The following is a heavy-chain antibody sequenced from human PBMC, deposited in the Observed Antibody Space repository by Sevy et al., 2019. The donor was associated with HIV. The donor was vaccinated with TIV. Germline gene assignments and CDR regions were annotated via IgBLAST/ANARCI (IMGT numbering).Heavy chain of an antibody. CDR2: ISYDGSNK. V-gene: IGHV3-30*04. Sequence: GGSLRLSCAASGFTFSSYAMHWVRQAPGKGLEWVAVISYDGSNKYYADSVKGRFTISRDNSKNTLYLQMNSLRAEDTAVYYCARATAAAAHFDYWGQGTLVTVSS. D-gene: IGHD6-13*01. CDR3: ARATAAAAHFDY. CDR1: GFTFSSYA. J-gene: IGHJ4*02.